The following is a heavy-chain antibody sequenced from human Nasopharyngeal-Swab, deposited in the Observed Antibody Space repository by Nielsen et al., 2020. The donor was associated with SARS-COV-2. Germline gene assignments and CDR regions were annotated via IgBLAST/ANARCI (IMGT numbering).Heavy chain of an antibody. Sequence: WIRQPPGKGLEWVAVISYDGSNKYYADSVKGRFTISRDNSKNTLYLQMNSLKAEDTAVCYCAKAFAPTAVAGTATLGYWGQGTLVTVSS. D-gene: IGHD6-19*01. V-gene: IGHV3-30*18. CDR3: AKAFAPTAVAGTATLGY. J-gene: IGHJ4*02. CDR2: ISYDGSNK.